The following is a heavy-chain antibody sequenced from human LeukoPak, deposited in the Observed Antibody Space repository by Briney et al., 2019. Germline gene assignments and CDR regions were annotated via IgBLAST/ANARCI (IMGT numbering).Heavy chain of an antibody. CDR3: ARDAPYCSGGSCYPGGWFDP. CDR2: ISAYNGNT. CDR1: GYTFTSYG. V-gene: IGHV1-18*01. D-gene: IGHD2-15*01. J-gene: IGHJ5*02. Sequence: ASVKVSCKASGYTFTSYGISWVRQAPGQGLEWMGWISAYNGNTNYAQKLQGRVTMTTDTSTSTAYMELSSLRSEDTAVYYCARDAPYCSGGSCYPGGWFDPWGQGTLVTVSS.